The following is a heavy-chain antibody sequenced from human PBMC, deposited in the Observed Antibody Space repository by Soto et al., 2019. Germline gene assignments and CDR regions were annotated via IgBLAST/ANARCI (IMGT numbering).Heavy chain of an antibody. J-gene: IGHJ6*02. Sequence: QVQLQESGPGLVKPSQTLSLTCTVSCGSIRSGCYYWSRIRQHPGQRLEWIGYIYYIGRTYYNPSLKGRVNISVNPSKNQVSLKLSAVTASDTAVYYCAASCVGCGGFNYYGMDTWGQGNPVTFSS. D-gene: IGHD2-21*01. CDR1: CGSIRSGCYY. CDR2: IYYIGRT. CDR3: AASCVGCGGFNYYGMDT. V-gene: IGHV4-31*03.